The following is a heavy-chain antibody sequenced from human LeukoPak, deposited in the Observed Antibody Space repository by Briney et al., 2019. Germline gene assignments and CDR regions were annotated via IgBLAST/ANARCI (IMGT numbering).Heavy chain of an antibody. CDR2: ISSSRTTI. CDR1: GFTFSGHS. V-gene: IGHV3-48*01. Sequence: PGGSLRLSCAASGFTFSGHSMNWVRQAPGKGLEWVSYISSSRTTIYYADSVKGRFTISRDNARNSLYLQMNSLRAEDTAVYYCARAPGNWAAAGIDYWGQGTLVTVSS. CDR3: ARAPGNWAAAGIDY. D-gene: IGHD6-13*01. J-gene: IGHJ4*02.